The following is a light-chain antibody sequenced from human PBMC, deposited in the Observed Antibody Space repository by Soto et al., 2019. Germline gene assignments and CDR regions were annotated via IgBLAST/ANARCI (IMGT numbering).Light chain of an antibody. V-gene: IGKV1-39*01. J-gene: IGKJ5*01. CDR2: AAS. Sequence: DIQMTQSPSSLSASVGDRVTISCLASQSISSYLNWYQQKPGKAPKLLIYAASSLQSGVPSRFSGSGSGTDSTLTISSLQPEDFATYYCQQSYSTPLITFGQGTRLEIK. CDR3: QQSYSTPLIT. CDR1: QSISSY.